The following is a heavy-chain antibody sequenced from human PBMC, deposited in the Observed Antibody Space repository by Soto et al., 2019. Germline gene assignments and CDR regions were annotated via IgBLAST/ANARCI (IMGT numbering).Heavy chain of an antibody. J-gene: IGHJ4*02. D-gene: IGHD1-7*01. CDR1: GGSVSSGGYY. CDR2: IYYSGST. Sequence: QVQLQASGPGLVTPSQTLSLTGTVSGGSVSSGGYYWSWIRQHPGKGLEWIGYIYYSGSTYYNPSIKSRVTISLDTSKTQFSLKLSSVTAADTAVYYCARDKLHLGFDYWGQGTLVTVSS. CDR3: ARDKLHLGFDY. V-gene: IGHV4-31*03.